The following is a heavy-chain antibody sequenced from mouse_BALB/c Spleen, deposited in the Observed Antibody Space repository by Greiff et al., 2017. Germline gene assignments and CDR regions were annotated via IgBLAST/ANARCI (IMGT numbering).Heavy chain of an antibody. CDR2: ISSGGSYT. Sequence: EVQVVESGGGLVKPGGSLKLSCAASGFTFSSYAMSWVRQSPEKRLEWVAEISSGGSYTYYPDTVTGRFTISRDNAKNTLYLEMSSLRSEDTATYYCARGGGYGWFAYWGQGTLVTVSA. CDR1: GFTFSSYA. J-gene: IGHJ3*01. D-gene: IGHD2-2*01. V-gene: IGHV5-9-4*01. CDR3: ARGGGYGWFAY.